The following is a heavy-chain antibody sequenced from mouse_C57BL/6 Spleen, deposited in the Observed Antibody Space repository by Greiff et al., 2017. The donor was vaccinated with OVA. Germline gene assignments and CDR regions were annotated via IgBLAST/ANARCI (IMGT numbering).Heavy chain of an antibody. Sequence: QVQLQQSGPELVKPGASVKISCKASGYAFSSSWMNWVKQRPGKGLEWIGRIYPGDGDTNYNGKFKGKATLTADKSSSTAYMQLSSLTSEDSAVYFCAREGGLRYYAMGYWGQGTSVTVSS. CDR3: AREGGLRYYAMGY. CDR1: GYAFSSSW. D-gene: IGHD2-2*01. V-gene: IGHV1-82*01. CDR2: IYPGDGDT. J-gene: IGHJ4*01.